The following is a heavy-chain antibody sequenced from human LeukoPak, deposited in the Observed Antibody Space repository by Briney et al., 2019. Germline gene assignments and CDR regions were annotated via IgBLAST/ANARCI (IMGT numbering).Heavy chain of an antibody. J-gene: IGHJ4*02. CDR1: GYTFTGYY. CDR2: INPNSGGT. V-gene: IGHV1-2*02. CDR3: AAQGSREYQLPIFDY. Sequence: ASVKVSCKASGYTFTGYYMHWVRQAPGQGREWMGWINPNSGGTNYARKFQGRVTMTRDTSISTAYMELSRLRSDDTAGYYCAAQGSREYQLPIFDYWGQGTLVTVSS. D-gene: IGHD2-2*01.